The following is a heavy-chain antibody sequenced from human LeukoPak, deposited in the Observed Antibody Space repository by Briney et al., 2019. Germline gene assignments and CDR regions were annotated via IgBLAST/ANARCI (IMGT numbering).Heavy chain of an antibody. CDR2: IRYDGSNK. J-gene: IGHJ4*02. V-gene: IGHV3-30*02. CDR1: GFTFSSYG. Sequence: GGSLRLSCAASGFTFSSYGMHWVRQAPGKGLEWVAFIRYDGSNKYYADSVKGRFTISRDNSKNTLYLQMNSLRAEDTAVYYCANVGGAAAGTKAIDYWGQGTLVTVSS. CDR3: ANVGGAAAGTKAIDY. D-gene: IGHD6-13*01.